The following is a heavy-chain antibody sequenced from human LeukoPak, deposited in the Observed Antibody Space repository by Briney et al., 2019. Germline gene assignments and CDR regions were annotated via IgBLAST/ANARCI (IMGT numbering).Heavy chain of an antibody. D-gene: IGHD5-18*01. J-gene: IGHJ5*02. V-gene: IGHV4-39*07. Sequence: KTGGSLRLSCAASGFTFSSYGMSWVRQPPGKGLEWSGSMYSSGISYYNRSLKSRATISVDTSKNQFSLNLSSVTAADTAVYYCGRDLRSGYSYGYHGFDPWGQGTLVTVSS. CDR3: GRDLRSGYSYGYHGFDP. CDR1: GFTFSSYG. CDR2: MYSSGIS.